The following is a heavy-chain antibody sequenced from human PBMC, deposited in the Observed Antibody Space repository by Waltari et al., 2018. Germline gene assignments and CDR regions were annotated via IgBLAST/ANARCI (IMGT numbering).Heavy chain of an antibody. CDR2: VYYSGIT. D-gene: IGHD1-26*01. CDR3: ARDGLVVGGNAPGNWFDP. Sequence: QVQLQESGPRLVKPSETLSLTCTVSGASLSSYFWSWIRQPPGKGLEWIGYVYYSGITNYNPSLKSRVIISVDPSKNQFSLKLNSLTAADTAVYYGARDGLVVGGNAPGNWFDPWGQGTLVTVSS. CDR1: GASLSSYF. V-gene: IGHV4-59*01. J-gene: IGHJ5*02.